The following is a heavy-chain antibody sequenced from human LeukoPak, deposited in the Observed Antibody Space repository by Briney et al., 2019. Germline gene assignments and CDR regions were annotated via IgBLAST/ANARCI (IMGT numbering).Heavy chain of an antibody. CDR2: FYYSGST. CDR3: ARPYYYDSRIDP. CDR1: GGSISSSSYY. D-gene: IGHD3-22*01. V-gene: IGHV4-30-4*08. Sequence: SGTLSLTCTVSGGSISSSSYYWGWIRQPPGKGLEWIGYFYYSGSTYYNPSLKSRVTISVDTSKNQFSLKLSSVTAADTAVYYCARPYYYDSRIDPWGQGTLVTVSS. J-gene: IGHJ5*02.